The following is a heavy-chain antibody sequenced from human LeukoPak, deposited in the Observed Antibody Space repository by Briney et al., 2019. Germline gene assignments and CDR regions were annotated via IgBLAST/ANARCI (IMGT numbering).Heavy chain of an antibody. Sequence: SVKVSCKTSGYTFTSYGISWVRQAPGQGLEWMGGIIPIFGTANYAQKFQGRVTITADESTSTAYMELSSLRSEDTAVYYCAGSYDFWSGYPYWGQGTLVTVSS. CDR1: GYTFTSYG. V-gene: IGHV1-69*13. J-gene: IGHJ4*02. CDR3: AGSYDFWSGYPY. D-gene: IGHD3-3*01. CDR2: IIPIFGTA.